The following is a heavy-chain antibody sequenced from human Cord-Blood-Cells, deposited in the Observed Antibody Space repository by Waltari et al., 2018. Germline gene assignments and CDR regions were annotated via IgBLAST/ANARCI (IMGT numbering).Heavy chain of an antibody. J-gene: IGHJ3*02. V-gene: IGHV4-31*03. CDR2: FYYSGST. CDR1: GGSISSGGYY. Sequence: QVQLQESGPGLVKPSQTLSLTCTVSGGSISSGGYYWTWIRQHPGKGLEWIGYFYYSGSTYYDPSLKSRVTISVDTAKNQFSLKLSSVTAADTAVYYCARPANWDDAFDIWGQGTMVTVSS. CDR3: ARPANWDDAFDI. D-gene: IGHD7-27*01.